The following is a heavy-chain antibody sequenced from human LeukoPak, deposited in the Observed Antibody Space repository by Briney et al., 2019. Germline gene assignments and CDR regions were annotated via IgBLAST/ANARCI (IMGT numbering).Heavy chain of an antibody. Sequence: PGRSLRLSCAASGFTFSSYAMHWVRQAPGKGLEWVAVISYDGSNKYYADSVKGQFTISRDNSKNTLYLQMNSLRAEDTAVYYCARDPRDGYNGFDYWGQGTLVTVSS. V-gene: IGHV3-30-3*01. J-gene: IGHJ4*02. CDR2: ISYDGSNK. CDR3: ARDPRDGYNGFDY. CDR1: GFTFSSYA. D-gene: IGHD5-24*01.